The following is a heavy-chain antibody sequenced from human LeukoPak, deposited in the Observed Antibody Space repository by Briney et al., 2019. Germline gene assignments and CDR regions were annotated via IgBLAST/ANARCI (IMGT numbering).Heavy chain of an antibody. CDR1: GGSFSGYY. Sequence: SETLSLTCAVYGGSFSGYYWSWIRQPPGKGLEWIGEINHSGSTNYNPTLKSRVTISVDTSKNQFSLKLSSMTAADTAVYYCARRTVSSTDQWGQGTLVTVSS. V-gene: IGHV4-34*01. CDR3: ARRTVSSTDQ. D-gene: IGHD4-17*01. J-gene: IGHJ4*02. CDR2: INHSGST.